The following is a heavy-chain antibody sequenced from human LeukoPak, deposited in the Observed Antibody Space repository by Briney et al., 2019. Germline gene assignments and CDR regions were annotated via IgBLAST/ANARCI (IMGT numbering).Heavy chain of an antibody. J-gene: IGHJ1*01. V-gene: IGHV3-30*03. CDR3: ASTIEYFQH. Sequence: PGTSLRLSCAASGFTFSSYGMHWVRQAPGKGLEWVAVISYDGSNKFYADSVKGRFTISRDNSKNTLYLQMNSLRAEDTAVYYCASTIEYFQHWGQGTLVTVSS. CDR2: ISYDGSNK. CDR1: GFTFSSYG. D-gene: IGHD3-3*01.